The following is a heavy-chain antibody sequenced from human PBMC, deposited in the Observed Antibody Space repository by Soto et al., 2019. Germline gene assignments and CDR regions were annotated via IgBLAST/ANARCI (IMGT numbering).Heavy chain of an antibody. Sequence: SGGALRLSWAPSGFTFSSYASPWVRQAPGKGLEWVAVISYDGSNKYYADSVKGRFTISRDNSKNTLYLQMNSLRAEDTAVYYCARDLGLQHGMDVWGQGTTVTVSS. V-gene: IGHV3-30-3*01. CDR2: ISYDGSNK. D-gene: IGHD1-7*01. CDR1: GFTFSSYA. J-gene: IGHJ6*02. CDR3: ARDLGLQHGMDV.